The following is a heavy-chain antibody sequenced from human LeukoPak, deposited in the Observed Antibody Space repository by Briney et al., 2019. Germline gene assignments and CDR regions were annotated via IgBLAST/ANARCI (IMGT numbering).Heavy chain of an antibody. CDR3: ARDTKNYDSRTFDP. CDR1: GGTFSSYA. J-gene: IGHJ5*02. D-gene: IGHD3-22*01. V-gene: IGHV1-69*06. CDR2: IIPIFGTA. Sequence: GASVKVSCKASGGTFSSYAISWVRQAPGQGLEWMGGIIPIFGTANYAQKFQGRVTITADKSTSTVYMELSSLRSEDTAVYYCARDTKNYDSRTFDPWGQGTLVTVSS.